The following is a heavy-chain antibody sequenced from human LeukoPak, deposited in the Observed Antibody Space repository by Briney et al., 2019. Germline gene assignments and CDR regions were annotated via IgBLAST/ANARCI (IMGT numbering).Heavy chain of an antibody. CDR3: VRGPHIAATSY. V-gene: IGHV3-7*03. CDR2: IKQDGSEK. CDR1: GFSFNNYR. D-gene: IGHD6-25*01. Sequence: GGSPRLSCVASGFSFNNYRMTWVRQAPGKGLEWVANIKQDGSEKQYVDSVKGRFAISRDNAKKSLYLQINTLRAEDTAVYYCVRGPHIAATSYWGQGTLATVSS. J-gene: IGHJ4*02.